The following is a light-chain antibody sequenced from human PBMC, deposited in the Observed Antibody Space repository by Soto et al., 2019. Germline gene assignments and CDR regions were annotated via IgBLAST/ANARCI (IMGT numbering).Light chain of an antibody. CDR1: QSVSSSY. J-gene: IGKJ1*01. CDR2: GAS. Sequence: EIVMTQSPATLSVSPGERATLSFRASQSVSSSYLAWYQQKPGQAPRLLIYGASSRATGIPARFSGSGSGTDLTLTISSLEPEDFAVYYCQQRSIWPWTFGQGTKVDI. V-gene: IGKV3D-20*02. CDR3: QQRSIWPWT.